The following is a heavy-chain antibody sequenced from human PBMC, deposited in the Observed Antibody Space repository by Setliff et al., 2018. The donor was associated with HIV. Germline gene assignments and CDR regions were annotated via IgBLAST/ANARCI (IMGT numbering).Heavy chain of an antibody. CDR1: GYTFNDYG. Sequence: GASVKVSCKASGYTFNDYGISWVRQAPGHGLEWMGWISGHNGYTNYAQKVQDRVTMTTDTSTSTAYMELRGLGSDDTAVYYCARDRSSTGDYNEEHLFEYWGQGTLVTVSS. CDR3: ARDRSSTGDYNEEHLFEY. J-gene: IGHJ4*02. D-gene: IGHD3-22*01. CDR2: ISGHNGYT. V-gene: IGHV1-18*01.